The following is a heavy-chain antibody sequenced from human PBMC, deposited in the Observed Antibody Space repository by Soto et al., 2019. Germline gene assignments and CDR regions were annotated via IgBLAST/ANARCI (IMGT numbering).Heavy chain of an antibody. J-gene: IGHJ6*02. CDR3: AKDVLRFLEWLAFYGMDV. Sequence: GGSLRLSCVASGFTFSTDSMNWVRQAPGKGLEWVAHISTSGATRYYADSVKGRFTISRDNAKTSLYLQMDSLRNEDTAVYYCAKDVLRFLEWLAFYGMDVWGQGTTVTVSS. D-gene: IGHD3-3*01. V-gene: IGHV3-48*02. CDR2: ISTSGATR. CDR1: GFTFSTDS.